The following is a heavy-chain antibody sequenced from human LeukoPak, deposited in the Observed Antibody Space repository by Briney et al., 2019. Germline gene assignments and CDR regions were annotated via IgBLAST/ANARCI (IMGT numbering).Heavy chain of an antibody. D-gene: IGHD5-18*01. V-gene: IGHV1-2*02. CDR3: ARGLGRTVMVTRGGVRFDY. J-gene: IGHJ4*02. CDR1: GYTFTSYA. CDR2: INPNSGGT. Sequence: GASVKVSCKASGYTFTSYAMHWVRQAPGQRLEWMGWINPNSGGTNYAQKFQGRVTMTRDTSISTAYMELSSLRSEDTAVYYCARGLGRTVMVTRGGVRFDYWGQGTLVTVSS.